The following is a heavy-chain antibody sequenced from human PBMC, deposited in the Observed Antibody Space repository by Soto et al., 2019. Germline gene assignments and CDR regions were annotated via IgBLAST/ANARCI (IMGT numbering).Heavy chain of an antibody. CDR3: ASGLGYKA. D-gene: IGHD5-12*01. V-gene: IGHV4-31*03. J-gene: IGHJ5*02. Sequence: QVQLQESGPGLVKPSQTLSLTCTVSGYSVSSSSYYWSWIRQHPGKGLEWIGYIHHSGTTYYNPSLKRRITLSVDTSKNQFSLRLSSVTAADTAVYYCASGLGYKAWGQGTLVTVSS. CDR1: GYSVSSSSYY. CDR2: IHHSGTT.